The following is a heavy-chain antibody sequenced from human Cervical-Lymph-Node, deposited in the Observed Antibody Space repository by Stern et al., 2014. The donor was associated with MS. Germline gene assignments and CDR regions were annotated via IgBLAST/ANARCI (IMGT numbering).Heavy chain of an antibody. CDR3: ARDQGDYGSGSEDSWFDP. CDR2: IIPILGTT. V-gene: IGHV1-69*06. J-gene: IGHJ5*02. D-gene: IGHD3-10*01. Sequence: QVQLVQSGAEVKKPGSSVKVSCKASRDTFSHSALSWVRQAPGQGLEWMGGIIPILGTTSYTQRFQGRVTITADTSTNIVYMELRSLKFEDTAVYFCARDQGDYGSGSEDSWFDPWGQGTLVTVSS. CDR1: RDTFSHSA.